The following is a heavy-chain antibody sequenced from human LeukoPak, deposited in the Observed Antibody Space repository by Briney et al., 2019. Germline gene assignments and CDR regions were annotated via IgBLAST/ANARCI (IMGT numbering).Heavy chain of an antibody. CDR3: ARHGGGAYTLAFHI. Sequence: PGGSLRLSCAASCFSVISNYMSWVGQAPGKGLEWVSLIYSGGSTDYVDSVKGRFTISRDNSKNTLYLQMNNLRAEDTAVYYCARHGGGAYTLAFHIWGQGTLVTVSS. J-gene: IGHJ3*02. V-gene: IGHV3-53*01. D-gene: IGHD3-16*01. CDR2: IYSGGST. CDR1: CFSVISNY.